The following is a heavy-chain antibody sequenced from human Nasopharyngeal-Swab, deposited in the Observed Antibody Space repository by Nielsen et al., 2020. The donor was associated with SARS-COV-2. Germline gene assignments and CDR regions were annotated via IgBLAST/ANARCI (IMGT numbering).Heavy chain of an antibody. D-gene: IGHD4-17*01. V-gene: IGHV3-66*04. CDR1: GFTVSSNY. CDR2: IYSDGST. CDR3: AKQRLRAMDY. J-gene: IGHJ4*02. Sequence: GESLKISCAASGFTVSSNYMSWVRQAPGKGLEWVSVIYSDGSTYYADSVKGRFTISRDNSKNTLYLQLNSLTAEDTAVYYCAKQRLRAMDYWGQGTLVTVSS.